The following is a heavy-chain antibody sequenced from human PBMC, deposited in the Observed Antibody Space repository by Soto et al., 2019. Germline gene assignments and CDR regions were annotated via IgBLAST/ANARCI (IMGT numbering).Heavy chain of an antibody. CDR1: DFQFVRYG. J-gene: IGHJ4*02. D-gene: IGHD3-10*01. Sequence: PGQSQKISSGASDFQFVRYGMSWVLQAPGKGLEWISTITDNAANTYYADSVKGRFTISRDNSRNTVYLHMSSLRGEDTATYYCAKDLVTLALAGSETRPAGYSDFWGQGTLVTVSS. V-gene: IGHV3-23*01. CDR2: ITDNAANT. CDR3: AKDLVTLALAGSETRPAGYSDF.